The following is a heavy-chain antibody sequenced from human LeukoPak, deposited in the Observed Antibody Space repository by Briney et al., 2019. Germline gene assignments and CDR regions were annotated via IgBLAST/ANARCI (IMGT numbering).Heavy chain of an antibody. CDR2: ISGSGGST. V-gene: IGHV3-23*01. Sequence: QPGGSLRLSCAASGFTFSSYAMSWVRQAPGKGLEWVSAISGSGGSTYYADSVKGRLTISRDNSKNTLYLQMNSLRAEDTAVYYCASLITMIVVVMDYWGQGTLVTVSS. CDR1: GFTFSSYA. D-gene: IGHD3-22*01. J-gene: IGHJ4*02. CDR3: ASLITMIVVVMDY.